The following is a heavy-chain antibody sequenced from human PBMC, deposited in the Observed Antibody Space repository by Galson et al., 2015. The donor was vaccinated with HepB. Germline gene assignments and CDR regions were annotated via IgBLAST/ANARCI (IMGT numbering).Heavy chain of an antibody. V-gene: IGHV3-23*01. CDR1: GFTFSSYA. CDR2: ISGSGGST. J-gene: IGHJ2*01. D-gene: IGHD3-22*01. Sequence: SLRLSCAASGFTFSSYAMSWVRQAPGKGLEWVSAISGSGGSTYYADSVKGRFTISRDNSKNTLYLQMNSLRAEDTAVYYCAKASHYYDSSGYYYGDYWYFDLWGRGTLVTVSS. CDR3: AKASHYYDSSGYYYGDYWYFDL.